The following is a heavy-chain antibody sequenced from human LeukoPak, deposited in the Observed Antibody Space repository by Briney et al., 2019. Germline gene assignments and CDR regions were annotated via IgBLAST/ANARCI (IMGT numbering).Heavy chain of an antibody. J-gene: IGHJ6*04. CDR1: GGSISSYY. CDR2: IYTSGST. D-gene: IGHD2-2*01. CDR3: ARHPWPRDTVVVPGMDV. V-gene: IGHV4-4*09. Sequence: SETLSLTCTVSGGSISSYYWSWIRQPPGKGLEWIGYIYTSGSTNYNPSLKSRVTISVDTSKNQFSLKLSSVTAADTAVYYCARHPWPRDTVVVPGMDVWGKGTTVTVSS.